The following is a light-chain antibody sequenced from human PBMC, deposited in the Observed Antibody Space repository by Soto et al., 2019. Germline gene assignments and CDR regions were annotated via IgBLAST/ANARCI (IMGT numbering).Light chain of an antibody. V-gene: IGLV1-40*01. Sequence: QSVLTQPPSVSGAPGQRVIISCTGSSSNIGAGYDVHWYQQLPGTAPKLLIHGNSNRPSGVPDRFSGSKSGTSASLAITGLQAEDEADYYCQSYDTSPSGSWVFGTGTKVTVL. CDR2: GNS. CDR1: SSNIGAGYD. CDR3: QSYDTSPSGSWV. J-gene: IGLJ1*01.